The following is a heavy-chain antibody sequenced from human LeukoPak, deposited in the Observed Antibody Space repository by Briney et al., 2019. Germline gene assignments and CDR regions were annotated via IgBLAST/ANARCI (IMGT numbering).Heavy chain of an antibody. CDR1: GGSISSYY. D-gene: IGHD5-18*01. Sequence: SETLSLTCTVSGGSISSYYWSWIRQPAGKGVEWIGRIYTSGSTNYNPSLKSRVTMSVDTSKNQFSLKLSSVTAADTAVYYCAREESGYSYGGYYYYYMDVWGKGTTVTVSS. J-gene: IGHJ6*03. V-gene: IGHV4-4*07. CDR3: AREESGYSYGGYYYYYMDV. CDR2: IYTSGST.